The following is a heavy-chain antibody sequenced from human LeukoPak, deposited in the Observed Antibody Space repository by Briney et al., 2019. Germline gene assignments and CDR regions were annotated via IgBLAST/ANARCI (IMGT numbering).Heavy chain of an antibody. CDR1: GFTFNNHW. D-gene: IGHD6-13*01. J-gene: IGHJ6*02. V-gene: IGHV3-7*03. CDR3: ARRIAIAAAGWGYGMDV. Sequence: PGGSLRLSCAASGFTFNNHWMSWVRQAPGKGLEWVANIRHDGSDEKYVDSVKGRFTISRDNAENLLFLQMNSLRAEDTAVYYCARRIAIAAAGWGYGMDVWGQGTTVTVSS. CDR2: IRHDGSDE.